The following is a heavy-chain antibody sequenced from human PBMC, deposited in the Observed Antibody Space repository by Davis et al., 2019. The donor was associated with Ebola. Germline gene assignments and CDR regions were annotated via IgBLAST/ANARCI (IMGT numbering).Heavy chain of an antibody. CDR1: AFRFRDYG. V-gene: IGHV3-30*03. D-gene: IGHD3-9*01. CDR3: ARDRSSDWYFDL. J-gene: IGHJ4*01. CDR2: ISYDSRQE. Sequence: GRSLRLSCAVSAFRFRDYGMHCVRQTPGKGREWEAVISYDSRQESFSDSVRGRFTVSRDNSKKMFYLQMNGLRVEDTALYYCARDRSSDWYFDLWGQGTLVTVSS.